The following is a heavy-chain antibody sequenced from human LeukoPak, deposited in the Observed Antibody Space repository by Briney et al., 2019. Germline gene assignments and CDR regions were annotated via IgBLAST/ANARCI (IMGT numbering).Heavy chain of an antibody. CDR3: ARDRASGYYGSGSYQGDAFDI. CDR1: GFTFSSYS. Sequence: EGSLRLSCAASGFTFSSYSMNWVRQAPGKGLEWVSSISSSSSYIYYADSVKGRFTISRDNAKNSLYLQMNSLRAEDTAVYYCARDRASGYYGSGSYQGDAFDIWGQGTMVTVSS. V-gene: IGHV3-21*01. D-gene: IGHD3-10*01. CDR2: ISSSSSYI. J-gene: IGHJ3*02.